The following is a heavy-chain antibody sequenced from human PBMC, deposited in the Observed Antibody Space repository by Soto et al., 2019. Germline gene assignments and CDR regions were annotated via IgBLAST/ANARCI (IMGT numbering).Heavy chain of an antibody. CDR2: IYYSGST. CDR3: ARERPDGARLDP. D-gene: IGHD6-6*01. V-gene: IGHV4-30-4*01. CDR1: GGSISSGDYY. J-gene: IGHJ5*02. Sequence: QVQLQESGPGLVKPSQTLSLTCTVSGGSISSGDYYWSWIRQPPGRGLEWIGYIYYSGSTFYNPSLKSRVTISVDTSKNQFSLKLSSVPAADTAVYYCARERPDGARLDPWGQGTLVTVSS.